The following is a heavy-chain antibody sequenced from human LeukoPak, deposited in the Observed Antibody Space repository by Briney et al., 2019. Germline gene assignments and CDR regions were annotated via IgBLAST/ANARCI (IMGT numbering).Heavy chain of an antibody. D-gene: IGHD2-2*01. Sequence: NPGGSLRLSCAGTGFTFSSYGMSWVRQAPGKGLEWVSVINDRGGGTYYADSVKGRFTISKDNSKNTLYLQMNSLRAEDTAVYYCAKDDCSSTSCYDANWFDPWGQGTLVTVSS. V-gene: IGHV3-23*01. CDR3: AKDDCSSTSCYDANWFDP. CDR2: INDRGGGT. CDR1: GFTFSSYG. J-gene: IGHJ5*02.